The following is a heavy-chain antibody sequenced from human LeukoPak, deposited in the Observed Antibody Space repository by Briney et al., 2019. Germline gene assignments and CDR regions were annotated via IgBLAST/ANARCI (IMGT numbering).Heavy chain of an antibody. V-gene: IGHV3-53*05. D-gene: IGHD1-26*01. CDR3: ARVGGREGYYYGMDV. Sequence: PGGSLRLSCAASGFNVSSNYMSWVRQAPGKGLEWVSVIYSGGRTYYADSVKGRFTISRDNSKNTLYLQMNSLRAEDTAVYYCARVGGREGYYYGMDVWGQGTTVTVS. J-gene: IGHJ6*02. CDR1: GFNVSSNY. CDR2: IYSGGRT.